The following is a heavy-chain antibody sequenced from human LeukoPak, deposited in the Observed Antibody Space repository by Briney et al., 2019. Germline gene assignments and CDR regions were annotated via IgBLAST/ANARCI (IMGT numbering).Heavy chain of an antibody. CDR3: ARDPSGDGSGTNFAFDS. CDR2: ISSSGSTT. Sequence: GGSLRLSCAASGFTFSSYEMNWVRQAPGKGLEWVSYISSSGSTTYYADSVKGRFTISRDNSKNTLYLHMSSLRLEDTALYYCARDPSGDGSGTNFAFDSWGQGTLVTVSS. CDR1: GFTFSSYE. D-gene: IGHD3-10*01. V-gene: IGHV3-48*03. J-gene: IGHJ4*02.